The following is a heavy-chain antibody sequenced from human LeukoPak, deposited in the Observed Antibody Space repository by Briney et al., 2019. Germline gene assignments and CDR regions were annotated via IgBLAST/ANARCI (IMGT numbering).Heavy chain of an antibody. D-gene: IGHD6-19*01. CDR3: ASQYSSGWYTSPPEYYFDY. Sequence: GGSLRLSCAASGFTFSSYAMSWVRQAPGKGLEWVSAISGSGGSTYYADSVKGRFTISRDNSKNTLYLQMNSLRAEDTAVYYCASQYSSGWYTSPPEYYFDYWGQGTLVTVSS. CDR1: GFTFSSYA. CDR2: ISGSGGST. J-gene: IGHJ4*02. V-gene: IGHV3-23*01.